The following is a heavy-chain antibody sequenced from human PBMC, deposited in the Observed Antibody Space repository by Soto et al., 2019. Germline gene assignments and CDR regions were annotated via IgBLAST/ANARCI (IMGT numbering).Heavy chain of an antibody. CDR1: VFTCSSYE. Sequence: SLRLSCSASVFTCSSYEMNWFRQAPGKGLEWVSYISGSGSTIYYADSVKGRFTISRDNAKNSLYLQMNSLRAEDTAVYYCASYGEVTWFDPWGQGTLVTVSS. CDR3: ASYGEVTWFDP. D-gene: IGHD4-17*01. V-gene: IGHV3-48*03. CDR2: ISGSGSTI. J-gene: IGHJ5*02.